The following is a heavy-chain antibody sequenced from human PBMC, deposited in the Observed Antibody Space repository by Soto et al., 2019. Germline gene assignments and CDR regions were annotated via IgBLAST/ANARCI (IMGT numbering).Heavy chain of an antibody. V-gene: IGHV4-39*02. J-gene: IGHJ6*02. D-gene: IGHD4-17*01. CDR1: GGSISRSIYY. CDR2: IFYSGST. CDR3: AREGALLYGGNPDYYYTVGV. Sequence: SETLSVTCTVSGGSISRSIYYGGWIRRPPGKGLEWIGSIFYSGSTYYNPSLKSRVTISVDTSKNQFSLKLSSVTAADTAVYYCAREGALLYGGNPDYYYTVGVWGQGTTVT.